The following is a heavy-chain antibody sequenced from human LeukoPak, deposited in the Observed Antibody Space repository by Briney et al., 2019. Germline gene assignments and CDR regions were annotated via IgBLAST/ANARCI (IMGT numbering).Heavy chain of an antibody. V-gene: IGHV4-34*01. CDR2: INHSGST. Sequence: SETLSLTCAVYGGSFSGYYWSWIRQPPGKGLEWIGEINHSGSTNYNPSLKSRVTISVDTSKNQFSLKLSSVTAADTAVYYCARDRGFRYGSGFDYWGQGTLVTVSS. J-gene: IGHJ4*02. CDR3: ARDRGFRYGSGFDY. D-gene: IGHD3-10*01. CDR1: GGSFSGYY.